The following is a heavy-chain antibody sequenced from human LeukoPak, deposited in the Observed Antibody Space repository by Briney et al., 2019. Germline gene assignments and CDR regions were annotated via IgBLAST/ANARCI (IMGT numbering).Heavy chain of an antibody. Sequence: SETLSLTCTVSGGSISSSSYYWGWIRQPPGKGLEWIGSIYYSGSTYYNPSLKSRVTISVDTSKNQFSLKLSSVTAADTAVYYCARQSTVTTFAFDIWGRGTMVTVSS. D-gene: IGHD4-17*01. V-gene: IGHV4-39*07. CDR3: ARQSTVTTFAFDI. CDR1: GGSISSSSYY. J-gene: IGHJ3*02. CDR2: IYYSGST.